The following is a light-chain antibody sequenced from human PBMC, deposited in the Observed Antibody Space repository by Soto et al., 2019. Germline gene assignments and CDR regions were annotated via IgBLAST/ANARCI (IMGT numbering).Light chain of an antibody. CDR2: LGS. CDR1: QSLLHSNGYNY. V-gene: IGKV2-28*01. CDR3: MQALQTWT. J-gene: IGKJ1*01. Sequence: DIVMTQSPLSLSVTPGEPASISCRSGQSLLHSNGYNYLDWYLQKPGQTPQLLIYLGSNRASGVPDRFSGSGSGTDFTLEISSVEAEDVGVYYCMQALQTWTFGQGTKVDIK.